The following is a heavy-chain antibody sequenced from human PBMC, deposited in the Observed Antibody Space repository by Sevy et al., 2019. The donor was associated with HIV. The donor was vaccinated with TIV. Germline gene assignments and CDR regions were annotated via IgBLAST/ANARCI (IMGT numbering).Heavy chain of an antibody. V-gene: IGHV4-34*01. J-gene: IGHJ5*02. CDR2: INHNGST. CDR1: GGSFSGYY. Sequence: SETLSLTCAVYGGSFSGYYWSWIRQPPGKGLEWIGEINHNGSTNYNPSLKSRVTISVDTSKNQFSLKQSTVTAADTAVYYCARGPSYDILTGRTRKNWFAPWGQGTLVTVSS. D-gene: IGHD3-9*01. CDR3: ARGPSYDILTGRTRKNWFAP.